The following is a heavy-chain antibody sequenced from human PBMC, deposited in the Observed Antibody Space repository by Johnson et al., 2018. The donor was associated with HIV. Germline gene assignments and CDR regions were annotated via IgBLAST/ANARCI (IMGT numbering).Heavy chain of an antibody. D-gene: IGHD2-15*01. J-gene: IGHJ3*02. CDR3: ETPQEGYSAFDI. CDR2: ISGSGGST. CDR1: GFTFSSYV. V-gene: IGHV3-23*04. Sequence: VQLVESGGGLVQPGGSLRVSCAASGFTFSSYVMSWVRQAPGKGLEWVSAISGSGGSTFYTDSVKGRFTISRDNSKNTLYLQMNSLRAEDTAVYYCETPQEGYSAFDIWGQGTMVTVS.